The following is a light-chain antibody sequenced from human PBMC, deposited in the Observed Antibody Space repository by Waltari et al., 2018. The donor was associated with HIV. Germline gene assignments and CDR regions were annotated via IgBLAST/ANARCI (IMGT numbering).Light chain of an antibody. Sequence: SDALTQPPSVSVAPGQTATVTCEGNNIGSKKVHWYQLRPGQAPILVVYEDSDRPSGIPERFSGSKSRSTATLTISRVEDGDEADYFCQVWDSSNDQYVFGTGTQVTVL. CDR1: NIGSKK. CDR3: QVWDSSNDQYV. J-gene: IGLJ1*01. CDR2: EDS. V-gene: IGLV3-21*02.